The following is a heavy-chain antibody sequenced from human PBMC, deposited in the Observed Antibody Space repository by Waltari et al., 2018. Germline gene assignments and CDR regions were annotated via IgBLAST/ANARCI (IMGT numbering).Heavy chain of an antibody. CDR1: GGSISSSSYY. J-gene: IGHJ4*02. CDR2: IYYSWST. CDR3: ARVGGGFDFWSGIGIAAAGTDFDY. Sequence: QLQLQESGPGLVKPSETLSLTCTVSGGSISSSSYYWGWIRQPPGKGLEWIGSIYYSWSTYLNPSLKIRFTISVYTSKNQFSLKLSSVTAADTAVYYCARVGGGFDFWSGIGIAAAGTDFDYWGQGTLVTVSS. D-gene: IGHD6-13*01. V-gene: IGHV4-39*07.